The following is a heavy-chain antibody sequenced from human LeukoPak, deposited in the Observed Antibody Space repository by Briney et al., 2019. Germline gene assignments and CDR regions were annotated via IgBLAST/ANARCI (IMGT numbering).Heavy chain of an antibody. D-gene: IGHD1-7*01. V-gene: IGHV1-46*01. Sequence: GASVKVSCKASGYTFTSYYMHWVRQAPGQGLEWMGIINPSGGSTSYAQKFQGRVTITADESTSTAYMELSSLRSEDTAVYYCNRWNYRWGNAFDIWGQGTMVTVSS. CDR2: INPSGGST. J-gene: IGHJ3*02. CDR3: NRWNYRWGNAFDI. CDR1: GYTFTSYY.